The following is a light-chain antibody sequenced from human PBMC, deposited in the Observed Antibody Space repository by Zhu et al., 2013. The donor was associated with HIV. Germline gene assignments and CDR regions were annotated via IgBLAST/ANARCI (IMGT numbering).Light chain of an antibody. V-gene: IGKV1-9*01. CDR3: QQINSYPRT. Sequence: DIQLTQSPSFLSASVGDRVTITCRASQGISTYLAWYQQKPGKAPNLLIYAASTLQSGVPSRFSGSGSGTEFTLTIGSLQPEDFATYFCQQINSYPRTFGQGTKLETK. CDR2: AAS. J-gene: IGKJ2*01. CDR1: QGISTY.